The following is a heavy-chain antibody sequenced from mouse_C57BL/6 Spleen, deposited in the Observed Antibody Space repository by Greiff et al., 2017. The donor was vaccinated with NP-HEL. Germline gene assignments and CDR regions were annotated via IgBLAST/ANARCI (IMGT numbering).Heavy chain of an antibody. CDR3: TRWGYSY. CDR2: IDPETGGT. Sequence: VQVVESGAELVRPGASVTLSCKASGYTFTDYEMHWVKQTPVHGLEWIGAIDPETGGTAYNQKFKGKAILTADKSSSTAYMELRSLTSEESADYYCTRWGYSYWGQGTTLTVSS. J-gene: IGHJ2*01. D-gene: IGHD2-3*01. CDR1: GYTFTDYE. V-gene: IGHV1-15*01.